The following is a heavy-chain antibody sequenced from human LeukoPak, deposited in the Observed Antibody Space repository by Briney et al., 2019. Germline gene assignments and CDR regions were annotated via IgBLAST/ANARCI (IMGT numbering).Heavy chain of an antibody. CDR1: GGSISSYY. Sequence: PSETLSLTCTVSGGSISSYYWSWIRQPPGKGLEWIGYVYYTGSTNYNPSLKSRVAISIDTSRNQFSLKLSSVTAADTAVYYCARLSDFWGPYKRNYYYYMDVWGKGTTVTVSS. CDR3: ARLSDFWGPYKRNYYYYMDV. D-gene: IGHD3-3*01. V-gene: IGHV4-59*08. CDR2: VYYTGST. J-gene: IGHJ6*03.